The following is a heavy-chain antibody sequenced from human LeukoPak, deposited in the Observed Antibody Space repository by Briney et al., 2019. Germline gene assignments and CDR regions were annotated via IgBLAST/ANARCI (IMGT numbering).Heavy chain of an antibody. D-gene: IGHD1-1*01. CDR1: GGTFTIYA. V-gene: IGHV1-69*06. CDR3: ARGNTDVQLERRYYYGMDV. CDR2: IIPIFGTA. Sequence: ASVKVSSKASGGTFTIYAISWVRQAPGQGLEWMGGIIPIFGTANYAQKFQGRVTITADKSTSTAYMELSSLRSEDTAVYYCARGNTDVQLERRYYYGMDVWGKGTTVTVSS. J-gene: IGHJ6*04.